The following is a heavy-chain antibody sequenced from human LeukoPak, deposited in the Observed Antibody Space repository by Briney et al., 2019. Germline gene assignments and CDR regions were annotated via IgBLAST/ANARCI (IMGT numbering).Heavy chain of an antibody. D-gene: IGHD6-13*01. CDR2: ISYTGST. J-gene: IGHJ4*02. CDR3: ARDQLVAIFDY. Sequence: SSETLSLTCSVSGGSISSSSFYWGWIRQPPGKGLEWIGSISYTGSTYYNPSLKSRVTISVDTSKNQFSLKLSSVTAADTAVYYCARDQLVAIFDYWGQGTLVTVSS. CDR1: GGSISSSSFY. V-gene: IGHV4-39*07.